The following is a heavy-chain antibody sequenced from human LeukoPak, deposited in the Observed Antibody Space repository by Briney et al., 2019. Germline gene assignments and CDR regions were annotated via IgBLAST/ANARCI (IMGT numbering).Heavy chain of an antibody. V-gene: IGHV3-21*01. CDR3: ARGHIAAAKSPLLYFDY. D-gene: IGHD6-13*01. CDR2: ISSSSSYI. J-gene: IGHJ4*02. CDR1: GFTFSSYS. Sequence: AGGSLRLSCAASGFTFSSYSMNWVRQAPGKGLEWVSSISSSSSYIYYADSVKGRFTISRDNAKNSLYLQMNSLRAEDTAVYYCARGHIAAAKSPLLYFDYWGQGTLVTVSS.